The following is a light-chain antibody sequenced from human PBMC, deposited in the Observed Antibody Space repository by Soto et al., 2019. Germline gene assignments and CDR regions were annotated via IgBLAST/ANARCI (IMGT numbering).Light chain of an antibody. J-gene: IGLJ1*01. CDR2: EVS. V-gene: IGLV2-14*01. CDR3: SSYATTRALV. Sequence: QSVLTQPASVSGSPGQSITISCTGSSGDVGGYNYVSWYQQYPGEVPKLMIYEVSNRPSGVSDRFSGSKSGNTASLTISGLQAEDEADYYCSSYATTRALVFGSGTKVTVL. CDR1: SGDVGGYNY.